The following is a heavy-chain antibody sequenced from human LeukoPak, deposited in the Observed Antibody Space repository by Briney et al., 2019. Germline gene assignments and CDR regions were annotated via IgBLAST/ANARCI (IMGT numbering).Heavy chain of an antibody. V-gene: IGHV3-30-3*01. Sequence: PGGSLRLSCAASGFTFSRYAMYWVRQAPGKGLEWVALISYDGSNKYYADSVKGRFTISRGNSKNTLYLQMNSLRAEDTAVYYCARDHYVEGYYDSSRGDPDYWGQGTLVTVSS. CDR2: ISYDGSNK. J-gene: IGHJ4*02. D-gene: IGHD3-22*01. CDR3: ARDHYVEGYYDSSRGDPDY. CDR1: GFTFSRYA.